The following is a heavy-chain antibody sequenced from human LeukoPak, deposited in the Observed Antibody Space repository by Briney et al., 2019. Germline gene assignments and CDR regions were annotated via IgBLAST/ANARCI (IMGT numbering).Heavy chain of an antibody. J-gene: IGHJ4*02. D-gene: IGHD3-9*01. Sequence: SETLSLTCTVSDDSISDYYRGWIRQPAGKGLEWIGRIYTSGSTNYNPSLKSRVTISVDTSKNQFSLKLSSVTAADTAVYYCARDAGDNFDYWGQGTLVTVSS. V-gene: IGHV4-4*07. CDR1: DDSISDYY. CDR3: ARDAGDNFDY. CDR2: IYTSGST.